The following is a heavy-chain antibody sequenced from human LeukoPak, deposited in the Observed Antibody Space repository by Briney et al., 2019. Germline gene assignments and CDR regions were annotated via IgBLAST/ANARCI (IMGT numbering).Heavy chain of an antibody. CDR2: IYPGDSDT. D-gene: IGHD3-22*01. Sequence: GESLKVSCTGSGYSFTSYLIGWVRQMPGKGLEWMGIIYPGDSDTRYSPSFQGQVTISADKSISTAYLQWSSLKASDTAMYYCASRIPYDSSGPFDYWGQGTLVTVSS. CDR1: GYSFTSYL. CDR3: ASRIPYDSSGPFDY. V-gene: IGHV5-51*01. J-gene: IGHJ4*02.